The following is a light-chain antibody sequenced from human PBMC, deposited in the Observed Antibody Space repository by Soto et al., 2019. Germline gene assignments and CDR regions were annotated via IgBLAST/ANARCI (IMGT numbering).Light chain of an antibody. V-gene: IGKV1-39*01. J-gene: IGKJ1*01. CDR3: QQSYSLPPWT. CDR1: QSLSSS. CDR2: AAS. Sequence: DIQMTQSPSSLSASVGDRVTITCRASQSLSSSLNWYQQKPGKAPKLLIYAASNLQSGVPSRFSGSGSETDFTLTISSLQPEDFATYYCQQSYSLPPWTFGQGTKVEIK.